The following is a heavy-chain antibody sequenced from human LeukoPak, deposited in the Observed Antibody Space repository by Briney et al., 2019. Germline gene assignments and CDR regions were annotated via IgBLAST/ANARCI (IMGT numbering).Heavy chain of an antibody. Sequence: PGGSLRLSCAASGFTFSSYAMSWVRQAPGKGLEWVSAISGSGGSTEYVDSVKGRFTISRDNSKNTLYLQMNSLRAEDTAVYYCAKDVSSSFSFGYWGQGTLVTVSS. CDR3: AKDVSSSFSFGY. J-gene: IGHJ4*02. D-gene: IGHD6-13*01. CDR1: GFTFSSYA. V-gene: IGHV3-23*01. CDR2: ISGSGGST.